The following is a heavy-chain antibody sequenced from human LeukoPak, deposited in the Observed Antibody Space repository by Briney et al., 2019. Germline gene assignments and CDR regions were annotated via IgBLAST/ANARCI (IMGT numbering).Heavy chain of an antibody. CDR2: IKQDGSEK. Sequence: GGSLRLSRAASGFTFSSYWMSWVRQAPGKGLEWVANIKQDGSEKYYVDSVKGRFTISRDNAKNTLYLQMNSLRAEDTAVYYCARVSLDSSSWYDESYYYYYMDVWGKGTTVTVSS. CDR1: GFTFSSYW. J-gene: IGHJ6*03. V-gene: IGHV3-7*01. D-gene: IGHD6-13*01. CDR3: ARVSLDSSSWYDESYYYYYMDV.